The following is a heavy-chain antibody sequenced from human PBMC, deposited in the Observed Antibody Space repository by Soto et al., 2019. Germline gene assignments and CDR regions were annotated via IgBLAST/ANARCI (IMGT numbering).Heavy chain of an antibody. D-gene: IGHD6-19*01. CDR1: GGSISSGGYY. J-gene: IGHJ4*02. Sequence: SETLSLTCTVSGGSISSGGYYWSWIRQHPGKGLEWIGYIYYSGSTYYNPSLKSRVTISVDTSKNQFSLKLSSVTAADTAVYYCARCKHSKGSGWSYYFDYWGQGTLVTVSS. CDR3: ARCKHSKGSGWSYYFDY. V-gene: IGHV4-31*03. CDR2: IYYSGST.